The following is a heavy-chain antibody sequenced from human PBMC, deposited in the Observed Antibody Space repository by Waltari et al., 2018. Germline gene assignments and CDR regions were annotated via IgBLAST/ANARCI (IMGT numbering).Heavy chain of an antibody. CDR3: ASCTGGNCYYYGFDV. D-gene: IGHD2-8*02. Sequence: QVQLVESGGGVVQPGRSLRLPWAASGFPFSSLGMPWVRQTPGRGLEWVAVISSDGSRKSYADSVKGRFSISRDNSKNSLSLEMNSLRPEDTAVYYCASCTGGNCYYYGFDVWGQGTTVTVSS. J-gene: IGHJ6*02. V-gene: IGHV3-30*03. CDR2: ISSDGSRK. CDR1: GFPFSSLG.